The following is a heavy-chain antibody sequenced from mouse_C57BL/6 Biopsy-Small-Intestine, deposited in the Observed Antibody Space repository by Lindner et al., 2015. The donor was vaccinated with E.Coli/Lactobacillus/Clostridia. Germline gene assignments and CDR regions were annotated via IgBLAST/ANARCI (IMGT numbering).Heavy chain of an antibody. CDR3: ARGYSYWYFDV. Sequence: VQLQESGPELVKPGASVKLSCKASGYTFTSYDINWVKQRPGQGLEWIGWIYPRDGSTKYNEKFKGKATLTADTSSNTAYLQLSSLTSEDTAVYYCARGYSYWYFDVWGTGTTVTVSS. CDR1: GYTFTSYD. J-gene: IGHJ1*03. CDR2: IYPRDGST. D-gene: IGHD2-12*01. V-gene: IGHV1-85*01.